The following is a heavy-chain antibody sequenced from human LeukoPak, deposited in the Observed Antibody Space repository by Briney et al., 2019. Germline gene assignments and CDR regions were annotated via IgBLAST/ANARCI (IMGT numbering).Heavy chain of an antibody. D-gene: IGHD5-18*01. CDR3: TRYVEFADTAMYFDY. Sequence: GGSLRLSCTASGFTFGDYAMSWVRQAPGKGLEWVGFIRSKAYGGTTEYAASVKGRFTISRDDSKSIAYLQMNSLKTEDTAVYYCTRYVEFADTAMYFDYWGQGTLVTVSS. V-gene: IGHV3-49*04. J-gene: IGHJ4*02. CDR2: IRSKAYGGTT. CDR1: GFTFGDYA.